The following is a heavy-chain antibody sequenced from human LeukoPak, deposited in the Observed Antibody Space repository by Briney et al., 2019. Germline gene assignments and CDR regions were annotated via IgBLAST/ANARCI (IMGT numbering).Heavy chain of an antibody. D-gene: IGHD6-6*01. Sequence: SGGSLRLSCAAPGFTFSSYAMSWVRQAPGKGLEWVSAISGSGGSTYYADSVKGRFTISRDNSKNTLYLQMNSLRAEDTAVYYCAKSIAARPYYYYGMDVWGQGTTVTVSS. CDR2: ISGSGGST. CDR3: AKSIAARPYYYYGMDV. CDR1: GFTFSSYA. V-gene: IGHV3-23*01. J-gene: IGHJ6*02.